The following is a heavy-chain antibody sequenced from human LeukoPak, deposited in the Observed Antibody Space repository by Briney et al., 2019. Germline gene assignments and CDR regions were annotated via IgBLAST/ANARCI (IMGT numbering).Heavy chain of an antibody. CDR2: IYYSGSA. CDR1: GGSISSSSYY. D-gene: IGHD5-18*01. J-gene: IGHJ4*02. CDR3: ARLAVTFDY. Sequence: KPSETLSLTCTVSGGSISSSSYYWGWIRQPPGKGLEWIGSIYYSGSAYYNPSLKSRVTISVDTSKNQLYLEVSSVTAADRAVYYCARLAVTFDYWGQGTPVTVSS. V-gene: IGHV4-39*01.